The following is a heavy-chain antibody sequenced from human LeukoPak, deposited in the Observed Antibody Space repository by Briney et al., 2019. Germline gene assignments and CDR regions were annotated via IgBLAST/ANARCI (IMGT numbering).Heavy chain of an antibody. CDR2: INHSGST. D-gene: IGHD3-16*02. V-gene: IGHV4-34*01. CDR3: ARGSWGYDYVWGSYRSYYFDY. J-gene: IGHJ4*02. CDR1: GGSFSGYY. Sequence: PSETLSLTCAVYGGSFSGYYWSWTRRPPGKGLEWIGEINHSGSTNYNPSLKSRVTISVDTSKNQFSLKLSSVTAADTAVYYCARGSWGYDYVWGSYRSYYFDYWGQGTLVTVSS.